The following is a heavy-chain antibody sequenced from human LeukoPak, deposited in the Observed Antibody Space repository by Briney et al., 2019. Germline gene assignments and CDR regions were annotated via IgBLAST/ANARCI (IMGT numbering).Heavy chain of an antibody. CDR1: GGSFSGYY. CDR2: TNQSGSS. Sequence: SETLSLTCAVYGGSFSGYYWSWIRQPPGKGLEWIGETNQSGSSNYNPSLKSRITISVDTSKNQFFLRLSSVNAADTAMYYCARPGDSGSYYLAYWGLGTLVTVSS. V-gene: IGHV4-34*01. CDR3: ARPGDSGSYYLAY. D-gene: IGHD1-26*01. J-gene: IGHJ4*02.